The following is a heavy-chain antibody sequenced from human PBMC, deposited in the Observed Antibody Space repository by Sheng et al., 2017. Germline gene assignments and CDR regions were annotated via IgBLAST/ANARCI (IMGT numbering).Heavy chain of an antibody. V-gene: IGHV3-30*04. CDR2: ISHDALNI. Sequence: QVQLVESGGGVVQPGRSLRLSCAASGFAFSDYALHWVRQAPGKGLEWVAIISHDALNIYYGDSVKGRFTISRDDSKNTVYLQMNSLRPEDTAVYFCARDHGDTEGYWGQGTLVTVSS. J-gene: IGHJ4*02. CDR3: ARDHGDTEGY. CDR1: GFAFSDYA. D-gene: IGHD3-10*01.